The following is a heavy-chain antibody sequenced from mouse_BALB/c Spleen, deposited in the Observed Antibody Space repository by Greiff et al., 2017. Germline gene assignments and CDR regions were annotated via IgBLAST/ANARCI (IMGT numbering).Heavy chain of an antibody. D-gene: IGHD3-2*01. CDR3: ARGGTARALDY. CDR2: ISSGGSYT. CDR1: GFAFSSYG. Sequence: VMLVESGGGLVKPGGSLKLSCAASGFAFSSYGMSWVRQTPDKRLEWVATISSGGSYTYYPDSVKGRFTISRDNAKNTLYLQMSSLKSEDTAMYYCARGGTARALDYWGQGTTLTVSS. V-gene: IGHV5-6*03. J-gene: IGHJ2*01.